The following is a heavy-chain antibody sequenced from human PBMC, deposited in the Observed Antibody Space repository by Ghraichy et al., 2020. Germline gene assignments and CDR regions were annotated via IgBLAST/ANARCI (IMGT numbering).Heavy chain of an antibody. CDR1: GFTFRNYA. D-gene: IGHD3-10*01. CDR3: AKGSSASRPYYFDY. Sequence: GGSLRLSCAASGFTFRNYAMSWVRQAPGTGLEWVSAITNSGGDTFHADSVKGRFTISRDNSKNTLYLQMNSLRAEDTALYYCAKGSSASRPYYFDYWGQGTLVTVSS. V-gene: IGHV3-23*01. J-gene: IGHJ4*02. CDR2: ITNSGGDT.